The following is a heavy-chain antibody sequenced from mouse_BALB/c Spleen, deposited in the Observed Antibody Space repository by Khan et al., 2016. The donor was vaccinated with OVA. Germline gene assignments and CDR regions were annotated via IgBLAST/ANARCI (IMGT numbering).Heavy chain of an antibody. CDR1: GFDFSRYW. V-gene: IGHV4-1*02. CDR3: AERSYGAWFAY. CDR2: INPDSSTI. D-gene: IGHD1-1*01. J-gene: IGHJ3*01. Sequence: EVELVESGGGLVQPGGSLKLSCAASGFDFSRYWMSWVRQAPGKGLEWIGEINPDSSTINYKPSLKDKFIISRDNSKHTLYLQMSKVSSEDTALYYCAERSYGAWFAYWGQGTLVTVSA.